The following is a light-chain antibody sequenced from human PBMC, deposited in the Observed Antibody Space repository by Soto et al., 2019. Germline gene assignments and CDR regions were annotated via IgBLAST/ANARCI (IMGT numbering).Light chain of an antibody. CDR2: GAS. V-gene: IGKV3-20*01. J-gene: IGKJ1*01. Sequence: EIVMRQSPATLTVSPGERATLSCRASQSIFTNLAWYQQKPGQAPRLLIHGASSRATGIPARFSGSGSGTDFSLTISSLEPGDLAVYYCQQYGSSPRTFGQGTKVDI. CDR3: QQYGSSPRT. CDR1: QSIFTN.